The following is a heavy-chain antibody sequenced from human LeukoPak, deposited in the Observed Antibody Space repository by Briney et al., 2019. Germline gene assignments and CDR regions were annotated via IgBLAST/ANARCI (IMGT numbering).Heavy chain of an antibody. CDR1: GFTFSSYAMH. V-gene: IGHV4-31*02. Sequence: LRLSCAASGFTFSSYAMHWVRQHPRKGLEWIGHIYYSGITYYNPSLKSRLIISVDTSENQFSLKLSSLTAADTAVYYCARICEQVNTATVFDSWGQGTLVAVSS. D-gene: IGHD5-18*01. CDR2: IYYSGIT. CDR3: ARICEQVNTATVFDS. J-gene: IGHJ4*02.